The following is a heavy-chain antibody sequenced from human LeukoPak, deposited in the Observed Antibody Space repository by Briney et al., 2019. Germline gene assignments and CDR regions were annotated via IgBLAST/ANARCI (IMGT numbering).Heavy chain of an antibody. J-gene: IGHJ3*02. CDR3: ARDSPSDIVVVPAAHAFDI. Sequence: ASVTVSCKASGYTFTGYYMHWVRQAPGQGLEWMGWINPNSGGTNYAQKFQGRVTMTRDTSISTAYMELSRLRSDDTAVYYCARDSPSDIVVVPAAHAFDIWGQGTMVTVSS. CDR2: INPNSGGT. CDR1: GYTFTGYY. V-gene: IGHV1-2*02. D-gene: IGHD2-2*01.